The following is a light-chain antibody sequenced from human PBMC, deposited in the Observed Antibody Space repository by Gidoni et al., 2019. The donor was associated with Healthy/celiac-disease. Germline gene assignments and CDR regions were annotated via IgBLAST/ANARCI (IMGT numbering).Light chain of an antibody. CDR2: AAS. J-gene: IGKJ1*01. CDR1: QGIRND. Sequence: AIPMPKSPSSLSASVGDRVTITCRASQGIRNDLGWYQQKPGKAPKLLIYAASSLQSGVPSRFSGSGSGTDFTLTISSLQPEDFATYYCLQDYNYPWTFGQGTKVEIK. V-gene: IGKV1-6*01. CDR3: LQDYNYPWT.